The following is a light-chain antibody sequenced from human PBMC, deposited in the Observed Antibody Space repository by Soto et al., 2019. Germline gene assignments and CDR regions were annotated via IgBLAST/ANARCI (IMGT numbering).Light chain of an antibody. J-gene: IGKJ5*01. CDR3: QQRSNWPIT. CDR1: QSVKTF. CDR2: DAS. V-gene: IGKV3-11*01. Sequence: EIVLTQSPGTLCLSPGERATLSCRASQSVKTFLVWYQQKPGQAPRLLIYDASNRATGIPARFSGSGSGTDFTLTISSLEPEDFAVYYCQQRSNWPITFGQGTQLEIK.